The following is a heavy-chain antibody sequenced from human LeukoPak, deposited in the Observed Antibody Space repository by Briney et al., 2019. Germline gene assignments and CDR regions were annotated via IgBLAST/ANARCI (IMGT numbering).Heavy chain of an antibody. Sequence: ASVKVSCKASGYTFTSYDLNWVRRATGQGLEWMGWMSPASGNSGYAQEFQGRVTMTRDTSVSTAYMELNSLRSEDTAVYYCARGPPNWGFDSWGQGTLVTVSS. J-gene: IGHJ4*02. V-gene: IGHV1-8*01. D-gene: IGHD7-27*01. CDR2: MSPASGNS. CDR3: ARGPPNWGFDS. CDR1: GYTFTSYD.